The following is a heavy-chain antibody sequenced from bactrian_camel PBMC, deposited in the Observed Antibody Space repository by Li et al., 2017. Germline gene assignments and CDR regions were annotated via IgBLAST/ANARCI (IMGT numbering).Heavy chain of an antibody. D-gene: IGHD2*01. CDR2: ILNDGTT. CDR1: GLSVSEVD. Sequence: HVQLVESGGGSVQSGGSLRLSCAASGLSVSEVDMGWFREIPGKEREGIAAILNDGTTSYSDSAKGRFTISKDNAIPTLRLQMNSLKPDDTAIYYCATQGGSWSTLGQGTQVTVS. J-gene: IGHJ4*01. V-gene: IGHV3S53*01.